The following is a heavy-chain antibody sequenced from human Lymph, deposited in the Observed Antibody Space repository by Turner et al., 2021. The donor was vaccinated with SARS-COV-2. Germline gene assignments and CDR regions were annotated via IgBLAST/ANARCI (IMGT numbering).Heavy chain of an antibody. CDR1: GYTFTSYD. Sequence: QVQLVQSGAEVKKPGASVTVSCKAPGYTFTSYDINWVRQATGQGLEGMGWMNPNSGNTGYAQKFQGRVTMTRNTSISTAYIELSSLRSEDTAVYYCARGRYSGGGMDVWGQGTTVTVSS. CDR2: MNPNSGNT. D-gene: IGHD1-26*01. CDR3: ARGRYSGGGMDV. J-gene: IGHJ6*02. V-gene: IGHV1-8*02.